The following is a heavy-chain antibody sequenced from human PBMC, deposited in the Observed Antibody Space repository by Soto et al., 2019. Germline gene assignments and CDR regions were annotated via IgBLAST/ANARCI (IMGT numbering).Heavy chain of an antibody. D-gene: IGHD6-13*01. CDR1: GYSFTPYW. J-gene: IGHJ3*01. CDR2: IYAGDSDT. Sequence: GESLKISCQGYGYSFTPYWIGWVRQMPGKGLEWMGIIYAGDSDTRYSPSFQGHATISVDKSTTTAYLQWSSLKASDTAMYYCVRVVHPPAAEAFDVSGPGTIGTVS. CDR3: VRVVHPPAAEAFDV. V-gene: IGHV5-51*01.